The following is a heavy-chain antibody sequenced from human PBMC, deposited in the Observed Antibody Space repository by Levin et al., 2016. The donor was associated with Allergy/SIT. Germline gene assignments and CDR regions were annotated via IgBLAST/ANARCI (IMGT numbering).Heavy chain of an antibody. CDR2: IDWDDDK. V-gene: IGHV2-70*01. Sequence: PGKALEWLALIDWDDDKYYSTSLKTRLTISKDTSKNQVVLTMTNMDPVDTATYYCARIRGIAARTYYYYGMDVWGQGTTVTVSS. CDR3: ARIRGIAARTYYYYGMDV. J-gene: IGHJ6*02. D-gene: IGHD6-6*01.